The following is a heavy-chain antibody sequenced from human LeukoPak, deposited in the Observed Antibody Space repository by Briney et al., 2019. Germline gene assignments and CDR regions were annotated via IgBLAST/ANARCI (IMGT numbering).Heavy chain of an antibody. D-gene: IGHD6-6*01. Sequence: SETLSLTCAVYGESFSDYYWSWIRQPPGKGLEWIGEINHSGSTNYNPSLKSRVTISLDTSKNQFSLKMSSVTAADTAVYYCARGHGPSSSSIRNYGLDVWGQGTTVTVSS. J-gene: IGHJ6*02. V-gene: IGHV4-34*01. CDR1: GESFSDYY. CDR3: ARGHGPSSSSIRNYGLDV. CDR2: INHSGST.